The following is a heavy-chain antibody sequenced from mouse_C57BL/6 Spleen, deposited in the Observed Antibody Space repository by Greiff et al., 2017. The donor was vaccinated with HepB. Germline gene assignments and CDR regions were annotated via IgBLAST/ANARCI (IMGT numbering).Heavy chain of an antibody. V-gene: IGHV1-69*01. CDR2: IDPSDSYT. CDR1: GYTFTSYW. Sequence: QVQLQQSGAELVMPGASVKLSCKASGYTFTSYWMHWVKQRPGQGLEWIGEIDPSDSYTNYNQKFKGKSTLTVDKSSSTAYMQLSSLTSEDSAVYYCARLDYDGFAYWGQGTLVTVSA. CDR3: ARLDYDGFAY. J-gene: IGHJ3*01. D-gene: IGHD2-4*01.